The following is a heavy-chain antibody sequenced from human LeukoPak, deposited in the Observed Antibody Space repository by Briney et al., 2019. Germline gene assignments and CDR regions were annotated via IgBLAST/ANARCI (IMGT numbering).Heavy chain of an antibody. CDR1: GYTFTSYG. CDR3: ARGPYLPAVRREPFDY. CDR2: ISAYNGNT. J-gene: IGHJ4*02. D-gene: IGHD2-2*01. V-gene: IGHV1-18*01. Sequence: ASVKVTCKASGYTFTSYGISWVRQDPGQGLEWMGWISAYNGNTNYAQKLQGRVTMTTDTSTSTAYMELRSLRSDDTAVYYCARGPYLPAVRREPFDYWGQGTLVTVSS.